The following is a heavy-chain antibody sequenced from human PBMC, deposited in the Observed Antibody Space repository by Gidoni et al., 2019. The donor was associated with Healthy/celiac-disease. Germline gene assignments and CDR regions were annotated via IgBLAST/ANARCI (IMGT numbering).Heavy chain of an antibody. V-gene: IGHV1-2*02. CDR3: ARDMHYYDSSGPGDY. J-gene: IGHJ4*02. CDR2: INPNSGGT. Sequence: QLQLVQSGAEVKKPGASVKVSCKSSGYTFTGYYMHWVRQAPGQGLEWMGWINPNSGGTNYEQKFQGRVTMTRDTSISTAYMELSRLRSDDTAVYYCARDMHYYDSSGPGDYWGQGTLVTVSS. D-gene: IGHD3-22*01. CDR1: GYTFTGYY.